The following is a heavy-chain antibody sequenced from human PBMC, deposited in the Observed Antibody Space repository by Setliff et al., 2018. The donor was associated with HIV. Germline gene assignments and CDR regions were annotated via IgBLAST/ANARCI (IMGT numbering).Heavy chain of an antibody. V-gene: IGHV3-11*01. CDR1: GFTLSDHH. J-gene: IGHJ4*02. CDR2: ISHSGGTI. Sequence: GGSLRLSCAASGFTLSDHHMNWIRRAPGKGLEWVSYISHSGGTIKYADFVRGRFTISRDIAKSSLYLQMDSLSAEDTAVYYCASGALLPTVDYWGRGTLVTVSS. D-gene: IGHD2-2*01. CDR3: ASGALLPTVDY.